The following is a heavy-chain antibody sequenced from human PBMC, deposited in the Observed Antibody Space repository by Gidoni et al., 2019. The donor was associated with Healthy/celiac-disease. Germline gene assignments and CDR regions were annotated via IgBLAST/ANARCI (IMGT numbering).Heavy chain of an antibody. CDR2: IYYSGST. Sequence: QVQLQESGPGLVKPSETLSLTCTVSGVSISSYYCSWIRQPPGKGLEWIGYIYYSGSTNYNPSLKSRVTISVDTSKNQFSLKLSSVTAADTAVYYCARVKDSGYYDSSGYYYLLTYYFDYWGQGTLVTVSS. CDR3: ARVKDSGYYDSSGYYYLLTYYFDY. CDR1: GVSISSYY. D-gene: IGHD3-22*01. J-gene: IGHJ4*02. V-gene: IGHV4-59*01.